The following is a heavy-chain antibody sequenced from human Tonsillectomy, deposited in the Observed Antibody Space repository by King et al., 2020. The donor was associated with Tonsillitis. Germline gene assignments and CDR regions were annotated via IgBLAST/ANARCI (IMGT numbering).Heavy chain of an antibody. V-gene: IGHV1-69*01. J-gene: IGHJ5*02. D-gene: IGHD1-20*01. CDR2: IIPIFGTA. Sequence: VQLVESGAEVKKPGSSVKASCKASGGTFSSYAISGVRQAPGQGLEWMGGIIPIFGTANYAQKFQGRFTITAEESPRTAYMELSSLRSEDTAVYYCARDNWNDVGTPDPWGQGTLVTVSS. CDR3: ARDNWNDVGTPDP. CDR1: GGTFSSYA.